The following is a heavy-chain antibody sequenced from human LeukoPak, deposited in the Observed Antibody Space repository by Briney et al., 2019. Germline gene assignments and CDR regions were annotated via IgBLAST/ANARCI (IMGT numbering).Heavy chain of an antibody. Sequence: GGSLRLSCAASGFTFSSYWMHWVRQAPGKGLVWVSRINTDGSSTSYADSVKGRFTISRDNAKNTLYLQMNSLRAEDTAVYYCAREGLYDFWSGYYNNWFDPWGQGTLVTVPS. J-gene: IGHJ5*02. D-gene: IGHD3-3*01. CDR2: INTDGSST. V-gene: IGHV3-74*01. CDR1: GFTFSSYW. CDR3: AREGLYDFWSGYYNNWFDP.